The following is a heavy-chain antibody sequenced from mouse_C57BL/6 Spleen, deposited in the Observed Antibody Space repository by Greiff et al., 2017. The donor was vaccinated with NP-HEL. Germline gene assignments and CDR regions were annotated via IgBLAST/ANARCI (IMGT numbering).Heavy chain of an antibody. D-gene: IGHD1-1*01. CDR3: ARRDYGSRGYAMDY. V-gene: IGHV5-17*01. CDR2: ISSGSSTI. J-gene: IGHJ4*01. CDR1: GFTFSDYG. Sequence: EVMLVESGGGLVKPGGSLKLSCAASGFTFSDYGMHWVRQAPEKGLEWVAYISSGSSTIYYAATVKGRFTISRDNAKNTLFLQMTSLRSEDTAMYYCARRDYGSRGYAMDYWGQGTSVTVSS.